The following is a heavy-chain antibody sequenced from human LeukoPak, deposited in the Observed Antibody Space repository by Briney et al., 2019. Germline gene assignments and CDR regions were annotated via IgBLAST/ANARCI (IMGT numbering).Heavy chain of an antibody. J-gene: IGHJ4*02. CDR2: INHSGST. CDR3: ARGREHIVVVTAIDGSGYYFDY. D-gene: IGHD2-21*02. Sequence: SETLSLTCAVYGGSFSGYYWSWIRQPPGKGLEWIGEINHSGSTNYNPSLKSRVTISVDTSMNQFSLKLSSVTAADTAVYYCARGREHIVVVTAIDGSGYYFDYWGQGTLVTVSS. V-gene: IGHV4-34*01. CDR1: GGSFSGYY.